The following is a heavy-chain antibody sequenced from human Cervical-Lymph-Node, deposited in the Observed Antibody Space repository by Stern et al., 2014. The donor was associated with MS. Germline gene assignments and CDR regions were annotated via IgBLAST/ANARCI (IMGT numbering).Heavy chain of an antibody. CDR2: IYPGDSDS. V-gene: IGHV5-51*01. D-gene: IGHD2-2*01. CDR3: ARHHCARRSCPSPSPDY. Sequence: VQLVQSGAEVKKPGESLRISCEASGYTFTTYWIGWVRQMPGKGLEWMGIIYPGDSDSRYSPSFQGQIPISADKSISTAYLQWSSLKASDTAMYYCARHHCARRSCPSPSPDYWGQGTLVTVSS. CDR1: GYTFTTYW. J-gene: IGHJ4*02.